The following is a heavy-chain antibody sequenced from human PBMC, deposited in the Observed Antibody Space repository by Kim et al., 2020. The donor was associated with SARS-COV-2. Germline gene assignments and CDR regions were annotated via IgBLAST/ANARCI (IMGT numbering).Heavy chain of an antibody. CDR3: ARPRSYWDAFDI. Sequence: NYAQKFQGRVTITADESTSTAYMELSSLRSEDTAVYYCARPRSYWDAFDIWGQGTMVTVSS. D-gene: IGHD1-26*01. V-gene: IGHV1-69*01. J-gene: IGHJ3*02.